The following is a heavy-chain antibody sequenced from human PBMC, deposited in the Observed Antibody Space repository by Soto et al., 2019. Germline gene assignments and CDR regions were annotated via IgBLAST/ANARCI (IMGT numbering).Heavy chain of an antibody. CDR1: GGSFSSGDYY. V-gene: IGHV4-30-4*01. J-gene: IGHJ4*02. Sequence: QVQLQESGPGLVKPSQTLSLTCTVSGGSFSSGDYYWNWIRQPPGKGLEWIGYIYYNGNTYYNPSLKSRVTISVDTSKKQLSLKLSSVTAADTAVYYCARGALSLDTALDYWSQGTLVTVSS. CDR2: IYYNGNT. D-gene: IGHD5-18*01. CDR3: ARGALSLDTALDY.